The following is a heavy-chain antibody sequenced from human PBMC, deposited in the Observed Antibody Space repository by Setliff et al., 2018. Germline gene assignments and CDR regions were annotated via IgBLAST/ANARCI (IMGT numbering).Heavy chain of an antibody. CDR1: GFTFSRYW. Sequence: GGSLRLSCAASGFTFSRYWMSWVRQAPGKGLEWVANIKQDGCEKYYVDSVKGRFTISRDNAKNSLYLQMNSLRAEDTAVYYCARDHVYGSQYYYYYYGMDVWGQGTAVTAP. J-gene: IGHJ6*02. CDR3: ARDHVYGSQYYYYYYGMDV. V-gene: IGHV3-7*01. CDR2: IKQDGCEK. D-gene: IGHD3-10*01.